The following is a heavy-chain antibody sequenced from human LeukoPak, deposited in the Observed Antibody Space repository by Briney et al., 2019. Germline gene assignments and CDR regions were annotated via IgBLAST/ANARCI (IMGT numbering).Heavy chain of an antibody. CDR2: INVGNGNT. CDR1: GYTFTMFG. D-gene: IGHD3-16*02. J-gene: IGHJ4*02. Sequence: ASVKVSCKASGYTFTMFGIRWVRQAPGQRPEWMGWINVGNGNTKYSQKFQDRVTIARETSASTAYMELNSLTFEDTAVYYCARTSLSACDYWGRGTLVTVSS. CDR3: ARTSLSACDY. V-gene: IGHV1-3*01.